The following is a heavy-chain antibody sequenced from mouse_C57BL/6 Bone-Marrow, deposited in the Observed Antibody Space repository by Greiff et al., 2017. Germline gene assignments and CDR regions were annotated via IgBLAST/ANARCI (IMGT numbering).Heavy chain of an antibody. CDR2: ISSGGSYT. Sequence: DVHLVESGGDLVKPGGSLKLSCAASGFTFSSYGMSWVRQTPDKRLEWVATISSGGSYTYYPDSVKGRFTISRDNAKNTLYLQMSSLKSEDTAMYYCAVSPMTTVVAFDYWGQGTTLTVSS. CDR3: AVSPMTTVVAFDY. J-gene: IGHJ2*01. D-gene: IGHD1-1*01. CDR1: GFTFSSYG. V-gene: IGHV5-6*01.